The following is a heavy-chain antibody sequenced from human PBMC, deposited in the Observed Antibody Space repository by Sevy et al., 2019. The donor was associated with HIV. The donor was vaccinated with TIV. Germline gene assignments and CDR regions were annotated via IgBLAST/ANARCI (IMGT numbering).Heavy chain of an antibody. CDR3: ATTKDYYDSSGYPFDY. J-gene: IGHJ4*02. V-gene: IGHV1-24*01. Sequence: ASVKVSCKVSGYTLSEFAMHWVRLAPGKGLEWMGTFDPEDGKTLHAQKFQGRVTMTEDTSTDTAYMEVNNLRSEDTAVYYCATTKDYYDSSGYPFDYWGQGTLVTVSS. CDR2: FDPEDGKT. D-gene: IGHD3-22*01. CDR1: GYTLSEFA.